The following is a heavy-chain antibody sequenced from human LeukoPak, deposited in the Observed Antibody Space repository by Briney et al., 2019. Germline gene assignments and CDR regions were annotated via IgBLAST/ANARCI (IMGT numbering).Heavy chain of an antibody. D-gene: IGHD3-22*01. CDR1: GGSFSGYY. J-gene: IGHJ4*02. Sequence: SETLSLTCAVYGGSFSGYYWSWIRQPPGKGLGWIGEINHSGSTNYNPSLKSRVTISVDTSKNQFSLKLSSVTAADTAVYYCAILYYDSSGYHDYWGQGTLVTVSS. CDR2: INHSGST. V-gene: IGHV4-34*01. CDR3: AILYYDSSGYHDY.